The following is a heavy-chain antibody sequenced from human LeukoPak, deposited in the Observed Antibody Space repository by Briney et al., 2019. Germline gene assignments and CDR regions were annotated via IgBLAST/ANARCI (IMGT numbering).Heavy chain of an antibody. CDR1: GYTFTDYD. Sequence: GASVRVSCTASGYTFTDYDMHWGRQAPGQGLEWMGIINPSGGSTSYAQKFQGRVTMTRDTSTSTVYMELSSLRSEDTAVYYCARTGVTGTTVNWFDPWGQGTLVTVSS. J-gene: IGHJ5*02. V-gene: IGHV1-46*01. CDR3: ARTGVTGTTVNWFDP. CDR2: INPSGGST. D-gene: IGHD1-1*01.